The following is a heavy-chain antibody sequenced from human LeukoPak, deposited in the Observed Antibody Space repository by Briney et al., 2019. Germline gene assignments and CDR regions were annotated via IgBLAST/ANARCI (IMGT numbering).Heavy chain of an antibody. J-gene: IGHJ3*02. Sequence: GGSLRLSCAASGFIFSDHYMSWIRQAPGKGLEWISYISNGAGGTIHYADSVKGRFTISRDNAKNSVFLQMNSLRGEDTAVYYCARVTVNTAMADSFDIWGQGTLVSVSS. CDR1: GFIFSDHY. V-gene: IGHV3-11*01. CDR3: ARVTVNTAMADSFDI. CDR2: ISNGAGGTI. D-gene: IGHD5-18*01.